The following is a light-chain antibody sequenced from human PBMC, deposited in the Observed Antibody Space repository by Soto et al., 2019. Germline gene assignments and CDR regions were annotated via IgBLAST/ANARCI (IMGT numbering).Light chain of an antibody. CDR1: QAISSY. V-gene: IGKV1-27*01. CDR2: ATS. Sequence: DIQLTQSPSSLSASVGDRVTITCRASQAISSYLAWYQQKPGKVPELLIYATSTLQSGAPSRFIGSGSGTDFTLTISSLQPEDVATYYCHKYNHAPTFDGGTKVEIK. CDR3: HKYNHAPT. J-gene: IGKJ4*01.